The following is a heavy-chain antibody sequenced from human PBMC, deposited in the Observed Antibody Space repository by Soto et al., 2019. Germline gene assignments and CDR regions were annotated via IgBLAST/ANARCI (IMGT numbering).Heavy chain of an antibody. Sequence: SETLSLTCTVSGGSISSYYWSWIRQPPGKGLEWIGYIYYSGSTNYNPSLKSRVTISVDTSKNQFSLKLSSVTAADTAVYYCARDGSARLFDYWGRGTLVTVSS. D-gene: IGHD6-6*01. CDR1: GGSISSYY. V-gene: IGHV4-59*01. J-gene: IGHJ4*02. CDR3: ARDGSARLFDY. CDR2: IYYSGST.